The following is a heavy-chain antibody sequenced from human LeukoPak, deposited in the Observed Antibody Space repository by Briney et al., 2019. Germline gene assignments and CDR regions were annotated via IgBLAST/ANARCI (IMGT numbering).Heavy chain of an antibody. V-gene: IGHV3-23*01. Sequence: QPGGSLRLSCAASGFTFNKFAMSWVRQAPGKGLEWVSGISGSGDSTYYADSVKGRFTISRDNSKTTLYLQMNSLRAEDTAVYSCAKDANSYYYFGMDVWGQGTTVTISS. CDR1: GFTFNKFA. D-gene: IGHD4/OR15-4a*01. CDR2: ISGSGDST. J-gene: IGHJ6*02. CDR3: AKDANSYYYFGMDV.